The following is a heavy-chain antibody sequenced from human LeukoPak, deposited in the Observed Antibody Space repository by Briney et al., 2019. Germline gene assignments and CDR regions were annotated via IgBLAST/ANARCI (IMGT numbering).Heavy chain of an antibody. J-gene: IGHJ5*02. CDR1: GYSITSSSW. CDR2: IYHSGTT. CDR3: ARGPHHYDILTGYYGNWFDP. Sequence: SDTLSLTCAVSGYSITSSSWWGWLRQPPGKGLEWIGYIYHSGTTNYNPSLKSRVTISVDTSKNQFSLKLSSVTAADTAVYYCARGPHHYDILTGYYGNWFDPWGQGTLVTVSS. D-gene: IGHD3-9*01. V-gene: IGHV4-28*03.